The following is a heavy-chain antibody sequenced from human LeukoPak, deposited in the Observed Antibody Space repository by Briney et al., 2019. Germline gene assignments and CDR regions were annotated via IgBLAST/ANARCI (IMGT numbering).Heavy chain of an antibody. V-gene: IGHV4-39*01. D-gene: IGHD3-10*01. CDR3: ARQQHDTLWLPSRSSNAFDI. CDR2: IYYSGST. J-gene: IGHJ3*02. Sequence: SETLSLTCTVSGGSISSSSYYWGWIRQPPGKGLEWIGSIYYSGSTYYNPSLKSRVTISVDTSKNQFSLKLSSVTAADTAVYYCARQQHDTLWLPSRSSNAFDIWGQGTMVTVSS. CDR1: GGSISSSSYY.